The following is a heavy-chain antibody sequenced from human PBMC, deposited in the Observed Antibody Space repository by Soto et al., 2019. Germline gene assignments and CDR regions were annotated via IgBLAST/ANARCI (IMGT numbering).Heavy chain of an antibody. CDR2: IYYSGST. Sequence: NPSETLSLTCTVSGGSISSGGYYWSWIRQHPGKGLEWIGYIYYSGSTYYNPSLKSRVTISVDTSKNQFSLKLSSVTAADTAVYYCARGGNYYGSGSYYHPIDYWGQGTLVTVSS. J-gene: IGHJ4*02. CDR3: ARGGNYYGSGSYYHPIDY. CDR1: GGSISSGGYY. D-gene: IGHD3-10*01. V-gene: IGHV4-31*03.